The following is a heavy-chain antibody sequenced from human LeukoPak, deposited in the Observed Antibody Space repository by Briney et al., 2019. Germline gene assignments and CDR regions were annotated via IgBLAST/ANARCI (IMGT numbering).Heavy chain of an antibody. J-gene: IGHJ3*02. CDR2: IYYSGST. CDR1: GGSISSGDRY. V-gene: IGHV4-30-4*08. Sequence: SQTLSLTCIVSGGSISSGDRYWNWIRQPPGKGLEWIGYIYYSGSTNYNPSLKSRVTISVDTSKNQFSLKLSSVTAADTAVYYCARHVDCSGGSCYYDAFDIWGQGTMVTVSS. CDR3: ARHVDCSGGSCYYDAFDI. D-gene: IGHD2-15*01.